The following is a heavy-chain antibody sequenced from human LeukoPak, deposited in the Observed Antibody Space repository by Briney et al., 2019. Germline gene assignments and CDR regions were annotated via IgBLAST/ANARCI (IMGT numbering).Heavy chain of an antibody. Sequence: NSSETLSLPCTVSGGSVSSYYWRWLRQPAGKGLEWIGSLYTSGNTRYNPSLKSRVIISKDTSKNQFSLELKSVTAADTAVYYCARDYYDSSGSINWFDPWGQGTLVTVSS. V-gene: IGHV4-4*07. CDR2: LYTSGNT. CDR1: GGSVSSYY. CDR3: ARDYYDSSGSINWFDP. D-gene: IGHD3-22*01. J-gene: IGHJ5*02.